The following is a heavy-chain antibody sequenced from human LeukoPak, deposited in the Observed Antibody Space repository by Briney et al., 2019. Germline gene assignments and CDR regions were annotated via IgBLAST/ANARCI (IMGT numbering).Heavy chain of an antibody. CDR1: GGSISSYY. CDR3: ARASYSSSWFDP. D-gene: IGHD6-13*01. J-gene: IGHJ5*01. V-gene: IGHV4-59*01. Sequence: PSETLSLTCTVSGGSISSYYWSWIRQRPGKGLEWIGNIYYSGSTNYNPSLKSRVTISVDTSKNQFSLKLSSVTAADTAVYYCARASYSSSWFDPWGQGTLVTVSS. CDR2: IYYSGST.